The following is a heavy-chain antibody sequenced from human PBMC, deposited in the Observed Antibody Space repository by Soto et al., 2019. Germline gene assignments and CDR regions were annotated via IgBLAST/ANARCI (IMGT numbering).Heavy chain of an antibody. D-gene: IGHD5-12*01. CDR3: ASLGYSGYDNYFDY. Sequence: GGSLRLSCAASGFTFSSYWMSWVRQAPGKGLEWVANIKQDGSEKYYVDSVKGRFTISRDNAKNSLYLQMNSLRAEDTAVYYCASLGYSGYDNYFDYWGQGTLVTGS. J-gene: IGHJ4*02. CDR1: GFTFSSYW. V-gene: IGHV3-7*01. CDR2: IKQDGSEK.